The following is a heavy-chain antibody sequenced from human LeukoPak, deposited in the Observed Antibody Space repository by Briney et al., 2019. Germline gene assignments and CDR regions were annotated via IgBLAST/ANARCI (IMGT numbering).Heavy chain of an antibody. CDR3: ARGTALYYYDSSGYSNFDY. V-gene: IGHV3-21*01. J-gene: IGHJ4*02. CDR1: GFTFSSYS. D-gene: IGHD3-22*01. Sequence: PGGSLRLSCAASGFTFSSYSMNWVRQAPGKGLEWVSSISSSSSYIYYADSVKGRFTISRDNAKNSLYLQMNSLRAEDTAVYYRARGTALYYYDSSGYSNFDYWGQGTLVTVSS. CDR2: ISSSSSYI.